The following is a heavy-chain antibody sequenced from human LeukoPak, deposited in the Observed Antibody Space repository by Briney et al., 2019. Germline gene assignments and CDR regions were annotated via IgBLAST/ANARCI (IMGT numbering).Heavy chain of an antibody. CDR1: GFTVSSNY. V-gene: IGHV3-66*01. CDR3: ARATRGTGHFFDY. Sequence: GGSLRLSCAASGFTVSSNYMSWVRQAPGKGLEWVSIIYSGGSTYYADSVKGRFTISRDNSKNTLYLQMKSLRAENTAVYYCARATRGTGHFFDYWGQGTPVTVSS. D-gene: IGHD3-10*01. CDR2: IYSGGST. J-gene: IGHJ4*02.